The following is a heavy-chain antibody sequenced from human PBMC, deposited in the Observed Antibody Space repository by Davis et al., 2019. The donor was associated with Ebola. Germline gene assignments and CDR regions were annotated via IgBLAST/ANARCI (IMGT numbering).Heavy chain of an antibody. CDR2: IYHSGST. CDR3: ARVGRYAATGWFDP. CDR1: GYSISSGYY. D-gene: IGHD3-16*01. Sequence: PSETLSLTCTVSGYSISSGYYWGWIRQPPGKGLEWIGSIYHSGSTYYNPSLKSRVTISVDTSKNQFSLKLSSVTAADTAVYYCARVGRYAATGWFDPWGQGTLVTVSS. V-gene: IGHV4-38-2*02. J-gene: IGHJ5*02.